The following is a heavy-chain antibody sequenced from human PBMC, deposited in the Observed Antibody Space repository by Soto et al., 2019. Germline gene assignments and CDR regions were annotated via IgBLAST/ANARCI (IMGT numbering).Heavy chain of an antibody. Sequence: GGSLRLSCAASGFTFSGSAMHWVRQASGKGLEWVGRIRSKANSYATAYAASVKGRFTISRDDSKNTAYLQMNSLKTEDTAVDYCTRQYDILTGSPYGYYYMDVWGKGTTVTVSS. CDR3: TRQYDILTGSPYGYYYMDV. CDR1: GFTFSGSA. J-gene: IGHJ6*03. D-gene: IGHD3-9*01. V-gene: IGHV3-73*01. CDR2: IRSKANSYAT.